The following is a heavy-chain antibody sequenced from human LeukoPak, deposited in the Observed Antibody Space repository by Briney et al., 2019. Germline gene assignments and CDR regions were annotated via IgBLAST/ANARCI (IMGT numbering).Heavy chain of an antibody. CDR1: GFDFQNHV. CDR3: VREGYYESGSSPTFYFDF. V-gene: IGHV3-30-3*01. D-gene: IGHD3-10*01. Sequence: GGSLRLSCAASGFDFQNHVIHWVRQVPGKGLEWVAVISHDVNVKFYADSVKGRLTISRDNSAKTVYLQMNSLRPDDAAVYYCVREGYYESGSSPTFYFDFWGQGAVVAVS. CDR2: ISHDVNVK. J-gene: IGHJ4*02.